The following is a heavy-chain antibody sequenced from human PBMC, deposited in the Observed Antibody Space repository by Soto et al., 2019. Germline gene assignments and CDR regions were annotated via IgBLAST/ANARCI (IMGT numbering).Heavy chain of an antibody. CDR2: IYYSGTT. CDR1: GGSIRSDGFY. V-gene: IGHV4-31*11. CDR3: ARVVRMVARYWFDY. D-gene: IGHD5-12*01. Sequence: QVQLQESGPGLVKPSETLSLTCGVSGGSIRSDGFYWSWIRQHPGKGLEWIGYIYYSGTTYYNASLKSQLTISLDTSKNQFSLKLSSVTAADTAVYYCARVVRMVARYWFDYWGQGTLVTVSS. J-gene: IGHJ4*02.